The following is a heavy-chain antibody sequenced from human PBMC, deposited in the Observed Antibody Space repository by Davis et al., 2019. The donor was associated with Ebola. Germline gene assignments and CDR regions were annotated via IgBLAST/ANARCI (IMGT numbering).Heavy chain of an antibody. CDR3: AKEPKIVYFDY. D-gene: IGHD2-15*01. J-gene: IGHJ4*02. CDR1: EFTFSSYS. Sequence: GESLKISCAASEFTFSSYSMNWVRQAPGKGLEWVSYISSSSSTIYYADSVKGRFTISRDNAKNSLYLQINSLRDEDTAVYYCAKEPKIVYFDYWGQGTLVTVSS. V-gene: IGHV3-48*02. CDR2: ISSSSSTI.